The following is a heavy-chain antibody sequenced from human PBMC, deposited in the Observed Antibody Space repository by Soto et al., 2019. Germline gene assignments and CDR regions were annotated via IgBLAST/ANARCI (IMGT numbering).Heavy chain of an antibody. Sequence: GASVKVSCKASGYTFTSYGISWVRQAPGQGLEWMGWISAYNGNTNYAQKLQGRVTMTTDTSTSTAYMELRSLRSDDTAVYYCARDMDSSSWRYYYYYGMDVGGQGTTVTVSS. CDR1: GYTFTSYG. CDR3: ARDMDSSSWRYYYYYGMDV. D-gene: IGHD6-13*01. J-gene: IGHJ6*02. CDR2: ISAYNGNT. V-gene: IGHV1-18*04.